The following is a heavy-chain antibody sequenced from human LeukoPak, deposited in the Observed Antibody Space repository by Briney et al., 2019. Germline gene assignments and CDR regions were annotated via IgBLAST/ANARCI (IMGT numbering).Heavy chain of an antibody. D-gene: IGHD3-22*01. CDR2: ISVNVSST. CDR1: GGSFNTYY. J-gene: IGHJ3*02. V-gene: IGHV3-23*01. CDR3: AKGQDYYDSSGHYEADAFDI. Sequence: PSETLSLTCAVYGGSFNTYYWNWIRQSPGKGLEWVSTISVNVSSTYYAGSVKGRFTISRDSSKNTLFLQMNSLRAEDTAVYYCAKGQDYYDSSGHYEADAFDIWGQGTMVTVSS.